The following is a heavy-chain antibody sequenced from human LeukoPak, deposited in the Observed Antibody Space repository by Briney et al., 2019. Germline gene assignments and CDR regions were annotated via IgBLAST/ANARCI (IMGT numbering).Heavy chain of an antibody. CDR2: INPSGGST. D-gene: IGHD2-21*01. V-gene: IGHV1-46*01. J-gene: IGHJ5*02. CDR3: ARGFPCGGDCYRFDP. CDR1: GYTFTSCY. Sequence: ASVKVSCKASGYTFTSCYMHWVRQAPGQGLEWMGIINPSGGSTSYAQKFQGRVTMTRDTSTSTVYMELSSLRSEDTAVYYCARGFPCGGDCYRFDPWGQGTLVTVSS.